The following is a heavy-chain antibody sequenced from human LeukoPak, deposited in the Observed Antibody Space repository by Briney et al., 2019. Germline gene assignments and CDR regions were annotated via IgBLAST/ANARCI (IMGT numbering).Heavy chain of an antibody. CDR1: GFIFKKYW. J-gene: IGHJ2*01. D-gene: IGHD1-7*01. CDR3: ASSPPTGTTWYFDL. CDR2: ISWNSGSI. V-gene: IGHV3-9*03. Sequence: GGSLRLSCAASGFIFKKYWMNWVRQVPGKGLEWVSGISWNSGSIGYADSVKGRFTISRDNAKNSLYLQMNSLRAEDMAVYYCASSPPTGTTWYFDLWGRGTLVTVSS.